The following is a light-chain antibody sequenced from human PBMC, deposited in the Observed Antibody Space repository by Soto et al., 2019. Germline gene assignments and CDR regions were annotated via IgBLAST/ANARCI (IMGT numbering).Light chain of an antibody. CDR2: GAS. CDR1: QSVSSY. CDR3: QQYGSSPTT. Sequence: EIVLTQSPGTLSLSPGERATLSCRASQSVSSYLAWYQQKPGQAPRLLIYGASSRATGIPDRFSGSGSGTDLTLTISRLEPEDFAVYYCQQYGSSPTTFGQGTKVEIK. V-gene: IGKV3-20*01. J-gene: IGKJ1*01.